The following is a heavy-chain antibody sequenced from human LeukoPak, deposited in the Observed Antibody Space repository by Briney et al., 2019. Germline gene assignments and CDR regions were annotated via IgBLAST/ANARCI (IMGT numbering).Heavy chain of an antibody. Sequence: ASVKVSCKASGYTFSHNYIHWVRQAPGQGLEYMGWIDPKNGATRYAQKFQGRATVTRDTSISTAYMELRILRSDDTPVYYCARGSGDFNNWFDPWGHGTRVTVSS. D-gene: IGHD2-21*02. CDR3: ARGSGDFNNWFDP. V-gene: IGHV1-2*02. CDR2: IDPKNGAT. CDR1: GYTFSHNY. J-gene: IGHJ5*02.